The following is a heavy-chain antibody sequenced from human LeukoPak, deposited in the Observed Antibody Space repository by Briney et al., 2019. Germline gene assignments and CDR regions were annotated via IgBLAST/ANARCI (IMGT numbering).Heavy chain of an antibody. D-gene: IGHD3-16*01. CDR1: GGSISSYY. CDR3: ARGRLGESSGACAFDI. CDR2: ICYSGST. Sequence: SETLSLTCTVSGGSISSYYWSWIRQPPGKGLEWIGYICYSGSTNYNPSLKSRVTISVDTSKNQFSLKLSSVTAADTAVYYCARGRLGESSGACAFDIWGQGTMVTVSS. V-gene: IGHV4-59*01. J-gene: IGHJ3*02.